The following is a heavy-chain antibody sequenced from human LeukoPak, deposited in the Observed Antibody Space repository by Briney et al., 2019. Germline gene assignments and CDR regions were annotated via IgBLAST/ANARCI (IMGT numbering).Heavy chain of an antibody. Sequence: GGSLRLSCAASGFTFSNAWMSWVRQAPGKGLEWVGRIKSKTDGGTTDYAAPVKGRFTISRDDSKNTLYLQMNSLKTEDTAVYYCTTDYVGYCSSTSCSIDYWGQGTLVTVSS. J-gene: IGHJ4*02. CDR1: GFTFSNAW. CDR2: IKSKTDGGTT. D-gene: IGHD2-2*01. V-gene: IGHV3-15*01. CDR3: TTDYVGYCSSTSCSIDY.